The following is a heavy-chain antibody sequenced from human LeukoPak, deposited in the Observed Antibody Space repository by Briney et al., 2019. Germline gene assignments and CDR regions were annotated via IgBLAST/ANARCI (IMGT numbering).Heavy chain of an antibody. CDR2: IYYSGST. D-gene: IGHD6-19*01. V-gene: IGHV4-59*08. CDR3: ARFGPEGSGFFVDY. Sequence: PSETLSLTCTVSGGSISSYYWSWLRQPPGKGLEWIGYIYYSGSTNYNPSLKSRVTISVDTSKNQFSLKLSSVTAADTAVYYCARFGPEGSGFFVDYWGQGTLVTVSS. CDR1: GGSISSYY. J-gene: IGHJ4*02.